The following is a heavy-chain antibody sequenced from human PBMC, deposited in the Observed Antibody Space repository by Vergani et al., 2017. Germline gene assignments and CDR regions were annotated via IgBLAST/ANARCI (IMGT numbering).Heavy chain of an antibody. CDR3: AKDLIMITFGGVMYLDY. D-gene: IGHD3-16*01. CDR1: GFTFSSYA. V-gene: IGHV3-23*04. Sequence: EVQLVESGGGLVQPGGSLRLSCAASGFTFSSYAMSWVRQAPGKGLEWVSAISGSGGSTYYADSVKGRFTLSRDNSKNTLYLQMNSLRAEDTAVYYCAKDLIMITFGGVMYLDYWGQGTLVTVSS. J-gene: IGHJ4*02. CDR2: ISGSGGST.